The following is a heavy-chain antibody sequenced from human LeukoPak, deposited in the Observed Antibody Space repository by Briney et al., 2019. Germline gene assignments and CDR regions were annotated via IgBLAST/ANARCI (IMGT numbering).Heavy chain of an antibody. D-gene: IGHD6-6*01. CDR1: GFSFSVSG. Sequence: GGSLRLSCAASGFSFSVSGMNWVRQAPGKGLEWVSYISSSSSNINYADSVRGRFTISRDNAKNSLYLHMDSLRVEDMAVYYCARGGAARPDYWGQGTLVTVSS. CDR2: ISSSSSNI. CDR3: ARGGAARPDY. V-gene: IGHV3-21*01. J-gene: IGHJ4*02.